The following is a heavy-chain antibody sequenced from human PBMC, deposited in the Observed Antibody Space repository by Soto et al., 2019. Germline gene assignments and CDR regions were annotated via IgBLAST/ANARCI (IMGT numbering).Heavy chain of an antibody. CDR2: ISSTTNYI. Sequence: EVQLVESGGGLVKPGGSLRLSCAASGFTFTRYSMNWVRQAPGKGLELVSSISSTTNYIYYGDSMKGRFTIYRDNDKNPLYLEMNSLRAEDTAGYYCARQSEDLTSNFDYWGQGTLVTVSS. CDR3: ARQSEDLTSNFDY. V-gene: IGHV3-21*06. J-gene: IGHJ4*02. CDR1: GFTFTRYS.